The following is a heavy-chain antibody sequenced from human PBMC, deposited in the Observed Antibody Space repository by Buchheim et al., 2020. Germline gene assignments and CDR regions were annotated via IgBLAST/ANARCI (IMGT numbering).Heavy chain of an antibody. CDR2: ISSSSSYT. V-gene: IGHV3-11*06. Sequence: QVQLVESGGGLVKPGGSLRLSCAASGFTFSDYYISWIRQAPGKGLEWVSCISSSSSYTNYADSVKGRLTIPRDNAKNSLYRQMNSLRAEDTAVYYCARTIVVVPAGEYYFDYWGQGTL. D-gene: IGHD2-2*01. J-gene: IGHJ4*02. CDR1: GFTFSDYY. CDR3: ARTIVVVPAGEYYFDY.